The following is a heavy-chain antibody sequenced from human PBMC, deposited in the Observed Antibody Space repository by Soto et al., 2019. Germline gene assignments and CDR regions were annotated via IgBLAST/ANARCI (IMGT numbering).Heavy chain of an antibody. D-gene: IGHD3-22*01. J-gene: IGHJ6*04. Sequence: ASVKVSCKASGYTFTSYGISWVRQAPGQGLEWMGWISAYNGNTNYAQKLQGRVTTTTDTSTSTAYMELRSLRSDDTAVYYSARDHPPWYYDSSGYFFKRYYYGMDVWGEGTTFTVSS. CDR3: ARDHPPWYYDSSGYFFKRYYYGMDV. CDR2: ISAYNGNT. CDR1: GYTFTSYG. V-gene: IGHV1-18*01.